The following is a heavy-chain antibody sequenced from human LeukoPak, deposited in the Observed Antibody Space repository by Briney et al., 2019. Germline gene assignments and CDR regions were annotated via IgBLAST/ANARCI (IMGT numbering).Heavy chain of an antibody. J-gene: IGHJ3*02. CDR1: GSSFISYW. CDR2: IYPGDSDT. Sequence: GGSLQISCQGSGSSFISYWIGWVRQVPGKGLEWMGIIYPGDSDTRYSPSFQGQVTISADKSISTAYLQWSSLKASDTAMYYCARPLIAAAVDAFDIWGQGTMVTVSS. V-gene: IGHV5-51*01. D-gene: IGHD6-13*01. CDR3: ARPLIAAAVDAFDI.